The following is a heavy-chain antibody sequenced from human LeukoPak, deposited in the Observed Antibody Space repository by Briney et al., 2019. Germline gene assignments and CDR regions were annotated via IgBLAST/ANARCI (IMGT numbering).Heavy chain of an antibody. Sequence: PSQTLSLTCTVSGGSISSGGYYWSWIRQHPGKGLEWIGYIYYSGSTYYNPSLKSRVTISVDTSKNQFSLKLSSVTAADTAVYYCARAGIAAAGGYYYYYGMDVWGQGTTVTVSS. CDR3: ARAGIAAAGGYYYYYGMDV. V-gene: IGHV4-31*03. D-gene: IGHD6-13*01. CDR2: IYYSGST. CDR1: GGSISSGGYY. J-gene: IGHJ6*02.